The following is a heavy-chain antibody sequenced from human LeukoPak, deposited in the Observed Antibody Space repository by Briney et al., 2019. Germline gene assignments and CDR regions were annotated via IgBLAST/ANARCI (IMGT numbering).Heavy chain of an antibody. CDR1: GFTFSNFW. CDR3: AREGMVRGVPDAFDL. CDR2: IRQDGIEK. Sequence: PGGSLRLSCAASGFTFSNFWMDWVRQVPGKRPEWVANIRQDGIEKYFRGSVKGRFAISRDNAKNLLYLQMTSLRVEDTAIYYCAREGMVRGVPDAFDLWGQGTMVTVSS. V-gene: IGHV3-7*01. J-gene: IGHJ3*01. D-gene: IGHD3-10*01.